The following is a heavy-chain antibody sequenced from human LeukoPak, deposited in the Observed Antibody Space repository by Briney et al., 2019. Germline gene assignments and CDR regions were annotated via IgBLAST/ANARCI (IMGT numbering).Heavy chain of an antibody. CDR1: GGSISSGSYY. J-gene: IGHJ4*02. D-gene: IGHD2-15*01. CDR2: IYTSGTT. V-gene: IGHV4-61*02. Sequence: SETLSLTCTVSGGSISSGSYYWSWIRQPAGKGLEWIGRIYTSGTTKYNPSLQSRVTISVDTSKNQFSLQLRSVTPEDTAVYYCARSLRSGVVAFDYWGQGILVTVSS. CDR3: ARSLRSGVVAFDY.